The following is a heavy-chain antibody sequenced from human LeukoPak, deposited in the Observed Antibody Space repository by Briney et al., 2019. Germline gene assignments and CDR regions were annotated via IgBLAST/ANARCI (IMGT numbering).Heavy chain of an antibody. CDR3: ARAGSYYEYYYYYMDV. Sequence: ASVKASCKASGYTFTSYGISWVRQAPGQGLEWMGWISAYNGNTNYAQKLQGRVTMTTDTSTSTAYMELRSLRSDDTAVYYCARAGSYYEYYYYYMDVWGKGTTVTVSS. CDR1: GYTFTSYG. V-gene: IGHV1-18*01. CDR2: ISAYNGNT. D-gene: IGHD1-26*01. J-gene: IGHJ6*03.